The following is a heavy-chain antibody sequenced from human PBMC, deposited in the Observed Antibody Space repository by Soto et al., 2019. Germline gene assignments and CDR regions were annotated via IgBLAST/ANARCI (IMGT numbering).Heavy chain of an antibody. CDR2: ISGSGGRP. CDR1: GFTFSSYA. J-gene: IGHJ2*01. D-gene: IGHD1-26*01. Sequence: EVQLLESGGGLVQPGGSLRLSCAASGFTFSSYAMTWVRQAPGKGPEWVSGISGSGGRPYYADSVKGRFTISRDTSKNTLYLQMNSLGAEDTAVYYFAKARGELPYWYFDLWGRGTLVTVSS. CDR3: AKARGELPYWYFDL. V-gene: IGHV3-23*01.